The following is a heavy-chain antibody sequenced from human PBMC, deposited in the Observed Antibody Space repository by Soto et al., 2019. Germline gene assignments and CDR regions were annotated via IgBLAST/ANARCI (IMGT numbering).Heavy chain of an antibody. Sequence: QVRLVQSGAEVKRPGASVKVSCKASGYTFTGHYIYWVRQAPEQGLEWMGWINPNTGDTNYAQKFQGRVTMTRDTSTNTIYIDLSSLRSDDTAVYFCARDPGAFGEVLEFWGQGTLVTVSS. V-gene: IGHV1-2*02. CDR1: GYTFTGHY. CDR2: INPNTGDT. J-gene: IGHJ4*02. CDR3: ARDPGAFGEVLEF. D-gene: IGHD3-10*01.